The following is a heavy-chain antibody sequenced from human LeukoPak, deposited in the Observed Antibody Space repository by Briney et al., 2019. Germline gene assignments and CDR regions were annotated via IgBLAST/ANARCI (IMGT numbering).Heavy chain of an antibody. CDR2: IYPGDSDT. V-gene: IGHV5-51*01. CDR3: ARRDIVVVPAAMGLGAFDI. Sequence: GESLKISCKGSGYNFANYWIGWVRQMPGKGLEWMGIIYPGDSDTRYSPFFQGQVTISADKSISTAYLQWSSLKASDTAMYYCARRDIVVVPAAMGLGAFDIWGQGTMVTVSS. CDR1: GYNFANYW. D-gene: IGHD2-2*01. J-gene: IGHJ3*02.